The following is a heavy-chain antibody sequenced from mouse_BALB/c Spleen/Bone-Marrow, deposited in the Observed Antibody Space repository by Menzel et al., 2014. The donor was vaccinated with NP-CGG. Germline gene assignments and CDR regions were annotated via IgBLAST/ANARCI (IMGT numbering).Heavy chain of an antibody. D-gene: IGHD1-1*01. Sequence: VKVVESGPGLVAPSQSLSITCTVSGFSLTSYGVHWVRQPPGKGLEWLGVIWAGGITSYNSALMSRLSINQDNSKSQVFLKLNSLQTDDTATYYCAREGRGYYGSSGAAMDYWGQGTSVTVSS. CDR1: GFSLTSYG. J-gene: IGHJ4*01. CDR2: IWAGGIT. CDR3: AREGRGYYGSSGAAMDY. V-gene: IGHV2-9*02.